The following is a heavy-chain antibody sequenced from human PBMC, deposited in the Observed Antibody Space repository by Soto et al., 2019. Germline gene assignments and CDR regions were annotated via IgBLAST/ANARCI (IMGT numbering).Heavy chain of an antibody. CDR2: INPSGGST. Sequence: QVQLVQSGAEVKKPGASVKVSCKASGYTFTSYYMHWVRQAPGQGLEWMGIINPSGGSTSYAQKFQGRVTMTRDTSTRTVYMELSSLRSEDTAVYYCARDAKRAAAALSGYYYYYGMDVWGQGTTVTVSS. V-gene: IGHV1-46*01. J-gene: IGHJ6*02. D-gene: IGHD6-13*01. CDR1: GYTFTSYY. CDR3: ARDAKRAAAALSGYYYYYGMDV.